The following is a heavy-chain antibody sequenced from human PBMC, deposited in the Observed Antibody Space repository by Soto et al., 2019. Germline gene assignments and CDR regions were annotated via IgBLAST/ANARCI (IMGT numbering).Heavy chain of an antibody. J-gene: IGHJ6*03. D-gene: IGHD6-13*01. Sequence: PSETLSLPCIVSGGSISSYYWSWIRQPPGKGLEWIGYIYYSGSTNYNPSLKSRVTISVDTSKNQFSLKLSSVTAADTAVYYCASCDSSPYYMDVWGKGTTVTVSS. V-gene: IGHV4-59*08. CDR3: ASCDSSPYYMDV. CDR1: GGSISSYY. CDR2: IYYSGST.